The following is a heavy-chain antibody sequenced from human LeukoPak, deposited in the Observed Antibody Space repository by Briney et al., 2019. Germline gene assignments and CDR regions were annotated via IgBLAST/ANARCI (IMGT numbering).Heavy chain of an antibody. CDR2: IYYSGST. Sequence: SETLSLTCTVSGGSISSSSYYWGWIRQPPGKGLEWIGSIYYSGSTYYNPSLKSRVTISVDTSKNQFSLKLSSVTAADTAVYYCARHDRHDSSGPGYYFDYWGQGTLVTVSS. CDR3: ARHDRHDSSGPGYYFDY. J-gene: IGHJ4*02. CDR1: GGSISSSSYY. D-gene: IGHD3-22*01. V-gene: IGHV4-39*01.